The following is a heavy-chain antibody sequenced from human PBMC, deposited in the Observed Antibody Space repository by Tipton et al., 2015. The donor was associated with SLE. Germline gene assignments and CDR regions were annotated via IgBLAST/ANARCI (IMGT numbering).Heavy chain of an antibody. CDR3: AKGSDLDI. V-gene: IGHV3-23*01. CDR1: GLTFSTYG. D-gene: IGHD3-10*01. Sequence: GSLRLSCAASGLTFSTYGMTWVRQAPGKGPEWVSLITGNGLNTYYADSVKGRFAISRDNSKNTLHLQMNSLRAKDTAVYYCAKGSDLDIWGQGPLVTVSS. CDR2: ITGNGLNT. J-gene: IGHJ4*02.